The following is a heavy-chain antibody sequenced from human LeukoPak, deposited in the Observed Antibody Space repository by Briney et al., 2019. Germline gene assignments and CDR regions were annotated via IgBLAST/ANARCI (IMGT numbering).Heavy chain of an antibody. CDR2: ISGSGGST. V-gene: IGHV3-23*01. CDR1: GFTFSSYS. D-gene: IGHD3-3*01. Sequence: PGGSLRLSCAASGFTFSSYSMSWVRQAPGKGLEWISAISGSGGSTYYADSVKGRFTISRDNSKNPLYLQMNSLRAEDTAVYHCAKDYDFWSGYPNDAFDIWGQGTMVTVSS. CDR3: AKDYDFWSGYPNDAFDI. J-gene: IGHJ3*02.